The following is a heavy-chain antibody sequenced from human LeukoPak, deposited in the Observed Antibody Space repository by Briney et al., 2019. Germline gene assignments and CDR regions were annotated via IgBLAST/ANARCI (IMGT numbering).Heavy chain of an antibody. CDR2: INHSGST. J-gene: IGHJ6*02. Sequence: PSETLSLTCAVYGGSFSGYYWSWIRQPPGKGLEWIGEINHSGSTNYNPSLKSRVTISVDTSKNQFSLKLSSVTAADTAVYYCARVPRRSGSYYYCYGMDVWGQGTTVTVSS. CDR3: ARVPRRSGSYYYCYGMDV. V-gene: IGHV4-34*01. D-gene: IGHD3-10*01. CDR1: GGSFSGYY.